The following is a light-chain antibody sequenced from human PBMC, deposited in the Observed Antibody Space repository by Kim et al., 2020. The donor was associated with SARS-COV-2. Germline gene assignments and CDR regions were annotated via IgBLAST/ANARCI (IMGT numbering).Light chain of an antibody. CDR3: QQDGSAPWT. CDR2: GAS. J-gene: IGKJ1*01. CDR1: QSLTSGY. V-gene: IGKV3-20*01. Sequence: PPGEGATLSCRASQSLTSGYLAWYQHKPGQAPGLLIYGASNRAAGIPDRFSGSGSGTDFTLAISRLEPEDCAVYYCQQDGSAPWTFGQGTKVDIK.